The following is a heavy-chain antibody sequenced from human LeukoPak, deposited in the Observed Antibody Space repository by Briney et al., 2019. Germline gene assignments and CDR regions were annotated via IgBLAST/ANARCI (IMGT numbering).Heavy chain of an antibody. V-gene: IGHV4-31*03. CDR3: ARGRSYGYSVRYFDY. D-gene: IGHD5-18*01. J-gene: IGHJ4*02. CDR1: GDSVSSGGYY. Sequence: SETLSLTCTVSGDSVSSGGYYWSWIHQHPGKGLEWIGYIYYSGNTHYNPSLRSRVTISLDTSKNQFSLKLRSVTAADTAVYYCARGRSYGYSVRYFDYWGQGTLVTVSS. CDR2: IYYSGNT.